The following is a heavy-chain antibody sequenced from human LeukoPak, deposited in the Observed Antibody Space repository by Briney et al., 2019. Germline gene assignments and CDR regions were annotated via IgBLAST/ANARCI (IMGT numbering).Heavy chain of an antibody. CDR3: ASISGSYYHAFDI. Sequence: PSGTLSLTCAVSGGSISSSNWWSWVRQPPGKGLEWIGEIYHSGSTNYNPSLKSRVTISVDKSKNQFSLRLSSVTAADTAVYYCASISGSYYHAFDIWGQGTMVTVSS. CDR1: GGSISSSNW. V-gene: IGHV4-4*02. CDR2: IYHSGST. J-gene: IGHJ3*02. D-gene: IGHD1-26*01.